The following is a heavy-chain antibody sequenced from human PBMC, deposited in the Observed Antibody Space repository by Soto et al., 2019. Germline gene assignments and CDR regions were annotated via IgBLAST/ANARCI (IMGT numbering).Heavy chain of an antibody. CDR2: VSSDGSST. J-gene: IGHJ4*02. V-gene: IGHV3-74*01. D-gene: IGHD6-6*01. CDR3: ARGPPNFSSFDS. CDR1: GFTFSSYW. Sequence: EVQLVESGGGLVQPGESLRLSCAASGFTFSSYWMHWIRQAPGKGLVWVSRVSSDGSSTVYANSVKGRLTISRDNAKNTLYLQMHSLSDEDTAVYYCARGPPNFSSFDSWGQGTLVTVSS.